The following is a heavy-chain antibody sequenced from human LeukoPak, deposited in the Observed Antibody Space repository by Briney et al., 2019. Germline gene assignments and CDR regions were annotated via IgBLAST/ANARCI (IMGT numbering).Heavy chain of an antibody. CDR3: ARGLYRYSSGWHFDY. D-gene: IGHD6-19*01. J-gene: IGHJ4*02. Sequence: GGSLRLSCAASGFTFSSYAMHWVRQAPGKGLEWVAVISYDGINKYYADSVKGRFTISRDNSKKTLYLQMKSMRVEDTAVYYCARGLYRYSSGWHFDYWGQGILVTVSS. CDR1: GFTFSSYA. V-gene: IGHV3-30-3*01. CDR2: ISYDGINK.